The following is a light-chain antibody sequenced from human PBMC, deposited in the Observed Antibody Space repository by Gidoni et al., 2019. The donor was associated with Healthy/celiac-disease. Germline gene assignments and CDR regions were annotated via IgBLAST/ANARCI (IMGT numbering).Light chain of an antibody. CDR3: QKYNVWRLT. J-gene: IGKJ4*01. Sequence: EIVMTQSPATLSGSPGESATLSCRASHSVSSNLAWYQQKPGQAPRLLISGAPTRATGIPARFSVSGSVTEFTLTISSLQCEDFAVYYCQKYNVWRLTFGGGTKVEIK. CDR2: GAP. V-gene: IGKV3-15*01. CDR1: HSVSSN.